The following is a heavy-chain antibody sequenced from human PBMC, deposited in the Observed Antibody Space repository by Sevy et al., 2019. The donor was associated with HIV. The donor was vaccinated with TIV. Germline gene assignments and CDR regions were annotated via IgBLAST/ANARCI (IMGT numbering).Heavy chain of an antibody. D-gene: IGHD5-12*01. CDR2: IIPIFGTA. CDR1: GGTFSSYA. CDR3: ARAGSEWLRAPAFSGMDV. Sequence: ASVKVSCKASGGTFSSYAISWVRQAPGQGLEWMGGIIPIFGTANYAQKFQGRVTITADESTSTAYMELSSLRSEDTAVYYCARAGSEWLRAPAFSGMDVWGQGTTVTVSS. V-gene: IGHV1-69*13. J-gene: IGHJ6*02.